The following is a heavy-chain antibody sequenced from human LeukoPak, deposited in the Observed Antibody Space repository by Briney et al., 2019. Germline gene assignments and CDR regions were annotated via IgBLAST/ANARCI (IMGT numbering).Heavy chain of an antibody. J-gene: IGHJ4*02. CDR3: VRGLFGSSFDY. V-gene: IGHV4-59*01. D-gene: IGHD2-8*02. Sequence: SETLSLTCTVSGGSISSYYWSWIRQPPGKGLEWIGYIYYSGSTNYNPSLKSQVTISVDTSKNQFSLKLSSVTAADTAVYYCVRGLFGSSFDYWGQGTLVTVSS. CDR2: IYYSGST. CDR1: GGSISSYY.